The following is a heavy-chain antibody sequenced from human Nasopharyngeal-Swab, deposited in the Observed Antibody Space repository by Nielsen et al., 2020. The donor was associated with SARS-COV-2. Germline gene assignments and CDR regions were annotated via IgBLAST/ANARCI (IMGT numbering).Heavy chain of an antibody. J-gene: IGHJ4*02. CDR1: GFTLSDYA. CDR2: FSYEGSKR. Sequence: GESLKISCAAFGFTLSDYAMHWVRQAPGKGLEWVALFSYEGSKRYFADSMKGRFSISRDNIKNILYLQMDSLRADDTAVYYCAKDHFYDSGSYDRLYFDFWGQGTLVTVSS. CDR3: AKDHFYDSGSYDRLYFDF. V-gene: IGHV3-30*18. D-gene: IGHD3-10*01.